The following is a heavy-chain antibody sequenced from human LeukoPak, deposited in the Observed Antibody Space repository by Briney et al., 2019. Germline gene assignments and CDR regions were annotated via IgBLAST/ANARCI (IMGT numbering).Heavy chain of an antibody. CDR3: ARRGVYDFWSGYFRGRSWFDP. CDR1: GYTFTSYD. J-gene: IGHJ5*02. CDR2: MNPNSGNT. Sequence: ASVKVSCKASGYTFTSYDINWVRQATGQGLEWMGWMNPNSGNTGYAQKFQGRGTMTRNTSISTAYMELSSLRSEDPAVYYCARRGVYDFWSGYFRGRSWFDPWGQGTLVTVSS. D-gene: IGHD3-3*01. V-gene: IGHV1-8*01.